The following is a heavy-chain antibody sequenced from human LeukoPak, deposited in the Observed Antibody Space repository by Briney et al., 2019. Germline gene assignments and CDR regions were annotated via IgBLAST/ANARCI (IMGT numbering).Heavy chain of an antibody. D-gene: IGHD6-6*01. CDR2: IYYSGST. J-gene: IGHJ4*02. CDR1: GGSISSYY. V-gene: IGHV4-59*01. CDR3: ARGRSSSYYFDY. Sequence: SETLSLTCTVSGGSISSYYWSWIRQPPGEGLEWIGYIYYSGSTNYSPSLKSRVTISVDTSKNQFSLKLSSVTAADTAVYYCARGRSSSYYFDYWGKGTLVTVSS.